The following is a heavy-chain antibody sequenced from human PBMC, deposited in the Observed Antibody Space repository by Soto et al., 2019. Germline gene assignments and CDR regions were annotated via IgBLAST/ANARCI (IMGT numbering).Heavy chain of an antibody. V-gene: IGHV3-30-3*01. Sequence: QVQLVESGGGVVQPGRSLRLSCAASGFTFSSYAMHWVRQAPGKGLEWVAVISYDGSNKYYADSVKGRFTISRDNSKNTLYLQMNSLRAEDTAVYYCARPQLVVVGNDAFDIWGQGTMVTVSS. D-gene: IGHD3-22*01. CDR2: ISYDGSNK. CDR1: GFTFSSYA. CDR3: ARPQLVVVGNDAFDI. J-gene: IGHJ3*02.